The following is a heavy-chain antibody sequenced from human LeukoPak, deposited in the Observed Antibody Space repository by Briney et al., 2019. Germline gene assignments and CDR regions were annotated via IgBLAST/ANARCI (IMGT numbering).Heavy chain of an antibody. D-gene: IGHD4-17*01. Sequence: SETLTLTCAVYGESFSGYYWRWIRQPPGKGLEWIGEINHSGSTNYNPSLKSRVTISVDTSKNQFSLKLSSVNAADTAVYYCARQRVYYGSERAPYEYWGQGTLVTVSS. CDR1: GESFSGYY. V-gene: IGHV4-34*01. CDR3: ARQRVYYGSERAPYEY. CDR2: INHSGST. J-gene: IGHJ4*02.